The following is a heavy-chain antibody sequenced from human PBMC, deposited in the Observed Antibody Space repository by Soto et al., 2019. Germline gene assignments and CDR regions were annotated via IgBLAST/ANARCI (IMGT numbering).Heavy chain of an antibody. D-gene: IGHD2-2*01. J-gene: IGHJ6*02. Sequence: PGGSLRLSCAASGFTFSSYAMSWVRQAPGKGLEWVSAISGSGGSTYYADSVKGRFTISRDNSKNTLYLQMNSLRAEDTAVYYCAKDAARVIGVPAAAGPYYYYYGMDVWGQGTTVTVSS. CDR3: AKDAARVIGVPAAAGPYYYYYGMDV. CDR1: GFTFSSYA. V-gene: IGHV3-23*01. CDR2: ISGSGGST.